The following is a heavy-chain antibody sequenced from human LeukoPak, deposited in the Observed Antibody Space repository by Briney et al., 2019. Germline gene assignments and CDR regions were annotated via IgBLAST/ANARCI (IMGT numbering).Heavy chain of an antibody. CDR1: GYTFTSHG. CDR2: ISAYNGNT. CDR3: ARDQYYYGSGSPPDY. D-gene: IGHD3-10*01. Sequence: ASVKVSCKASGYTFTSHGISWVRQAPGQGLEWMGWISAYNGNTNYAQKLQGRVTMTTDTSTSTAYMELRSLRSDDTAVYYCARDQYYYGSGSPPDYWGQGTLVTVSS. J-gene: IGHJ4*02. V-gene: IGHV1-18*01.